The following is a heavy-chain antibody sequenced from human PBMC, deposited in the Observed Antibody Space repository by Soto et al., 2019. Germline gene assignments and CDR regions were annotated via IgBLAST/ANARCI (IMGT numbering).Heavy chain of an antibody. Sequence: PSETLSLTCTVSGGSISSSSYYWGWIRQPPGKGLEWIGSIYYSGSTYYNPSLKSRVTISVDTSKNQFSLKLSSVTAADTAVYYCASQFRYAGAYYGMDVWGQGTTVTVSS. CDR2: IYYSGST. CDR3: ASQFRYAGAYYGMDV. CDR1: GGSISSSSYY. D-gene: IGHD3-16*01. J-gene: IGHJ6*02. V-gene: IGHV4-39*01.